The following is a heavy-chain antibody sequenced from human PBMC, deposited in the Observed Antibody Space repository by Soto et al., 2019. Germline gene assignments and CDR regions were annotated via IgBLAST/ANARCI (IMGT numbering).Heavy chain of an antibody. V-gene: IGHV1-18*01. D-gene: IGHD5-18*01. Sequence: QAQLVQSGAEVKKPGASVKVSCKASGYTFYSHSISWVRQAPGQGLEWMGRINGDYGNTQYAQKFRGRVTMTTDTSTITVLMELTKLRSDDTAVYYCARCIQGDYYYGMDVWGQGTTVTVSS. CDR1: GYTFYSHS. J-gene: IGHJ6*02. CDR2: INGDYGNT. CDR3: ARCIQGDYYYGMDV.